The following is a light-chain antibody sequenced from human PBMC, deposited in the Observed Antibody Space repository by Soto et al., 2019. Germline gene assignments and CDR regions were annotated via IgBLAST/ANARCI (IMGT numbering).Light chain of an antibody. CDR2: LGS. Sequence: DIVMTQSPLYLPVTPGEPASISCRSSQSLLHSNGYNYLDWYLQKPGQSPQLLIYLGSNRASGVTDRFSGSGSGTDFTLKISRVEAEDVGVYYCMQAQQTPQLSFGGGTKVEIK. CDR1: QSLLHSNGYNY. J-gene: IGKJ4*01. V-gene: IGKV2-28*01. CDR3: MQAQQTPQLS.